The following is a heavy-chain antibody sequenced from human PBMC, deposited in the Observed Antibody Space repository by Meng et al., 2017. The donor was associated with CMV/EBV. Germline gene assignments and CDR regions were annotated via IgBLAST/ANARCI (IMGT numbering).Heavy chain of an antibody. CDR1: GGSISSSSYY. CDR2: IYYSGST. Sequence: GSLRLSCTVSGGSISSSSYYWGWIRQPPGKGLEWIGSIYYSGSTYYNLSLKSRVTISVDTSKNQFSLKLSSVTAADTAVYYCARLGYSSGWYLGYWGQGTLVTVSS. CDR3: ARLGYSSGWYLGY. D-gene: IGHD6-19*01. V-gene: IGHV4-39*01. J-gene: IGHJ4*02.